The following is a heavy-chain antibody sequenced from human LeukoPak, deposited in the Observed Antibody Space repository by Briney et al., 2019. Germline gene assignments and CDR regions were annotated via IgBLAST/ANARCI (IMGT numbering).Heavy chain of an antibody. CDR2: MNPNSGDT. CDR1: GYIFSSND. Sequence: ASVKVSCKASGYIFSSNDINWVRQAAGQGLEWMGWMNPNSGDTGYTQKFQGRVAMTRSTSITTAYMELSSLRSEDTAVYYCARGPFGSGSFIDYWGQGTLVTVSS. D-gene: IGHD3-10*01. CDR3: ARGPFGSGSFIDY. V-gene: IGHV1-8*01. J-gene: IGHJ4*02.